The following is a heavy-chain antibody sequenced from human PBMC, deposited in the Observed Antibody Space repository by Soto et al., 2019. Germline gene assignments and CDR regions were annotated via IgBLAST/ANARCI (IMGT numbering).Heavy chain of an antibody. CDR2: TQYSGNT. Sequence: PSETLPLTCTGSGGSISSGDYYWTWIRQPPGKGLEWIGNTQYSGNTYYNPSVKSRVTISVDTSKSQFSLKLSSVTAADTAMYYCCRGGAARPACLGIEFWGPVTTVIV. CDR3: CRGGAARPACLGIEF. D-gene: IGHD6-6*01. J-gene: IGHJ6*02. V-gene: IGHV4-30-4*01. CDR1: GGSISSGDYY.